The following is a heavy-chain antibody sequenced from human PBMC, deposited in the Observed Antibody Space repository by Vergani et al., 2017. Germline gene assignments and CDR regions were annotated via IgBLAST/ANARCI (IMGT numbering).Heavy chain of an antibody. CDR2: INHSGST. V-gene: IGHV4-34*01. CDR3: ARGRPVSYYDFWSGYSPSRAFDI. D-gene: IGHD3-3*01. Sequence: QVQLQQWGAGLLKPSETLSLTCAVYGGSFSGYYWSWIRQPPGKGLEWIGEINHSGSTNYNPSLKRRVTISVDTSKNQFSLKLSSVTAADTAVYYCARGRPVSYYDFWSGYSPSRAFDIWGQGTMVTVSS. J-gene: IGHJ3*02. CDR1: GGSFSGYY.